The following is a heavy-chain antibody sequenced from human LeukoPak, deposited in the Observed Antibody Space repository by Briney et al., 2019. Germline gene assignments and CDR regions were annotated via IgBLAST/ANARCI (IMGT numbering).Heavy chain of an antibody. CDR1: GFTFSTYE. Sequence: QPGGSLRLSCAASGFTFSTYEMNWVRQAPGKGLEWVSYISSSGTTIYYAASVKGRFTISRDNAKNSLYLQINSLRAEDTAVYYCARRACSAGSCYGNFQHWGQGTVVTVSS. CDR3: ARRACSAGSCYGNFQH. V-gene: IGHV3-48*03. D-gene: IGHD2-15*01. J-gene: IGHJ1*01. CDR2: ISSSGTTI.